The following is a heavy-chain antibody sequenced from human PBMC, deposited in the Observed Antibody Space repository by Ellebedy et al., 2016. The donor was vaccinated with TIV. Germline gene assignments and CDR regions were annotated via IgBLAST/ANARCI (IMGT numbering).Heavy chain of an antibody. J-gene: IGHJ4*02. Sequence: MPSETLSLTCTVSGGSISSYYWSWIRQPPGKGLEWIGYIYYSGSTNYNPSLKSRVTISVDTSKNQFSLKLSSVTAADTAVYYCARYGGVYSGYDREAFDYWGQGTLVTVSS. CDR2: IYYSGST. V-gene: IGHV4-59*08. D-gene: IGHD5-12*01. CDR3: ARYGGVYSGYDREAFDY. CDR1: GGSISSYY.